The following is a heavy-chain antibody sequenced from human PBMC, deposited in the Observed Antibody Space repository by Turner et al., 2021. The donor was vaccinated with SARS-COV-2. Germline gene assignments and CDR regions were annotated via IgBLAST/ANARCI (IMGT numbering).Heavy chain of an antibody. V-gene: IGHV3-15*01. CDR2: IKTKTDGGTT. CDR1: GFTFSNAW. CDR3: TTHSAPDY. D-gene: IGHD6-13*01. J-gene: IGHJ4*02. Sequence: EVQLVESGGGLVEAGRSLRLSCAASGFTFSNAWMSWVRRAPEKGLEWVGRIKTKTDGGTTDYAAPVKGRFTISRDDSKNTLYLQMNSLKTEDTAVYYCTTHSAPDYWGQGTLVTVSS.